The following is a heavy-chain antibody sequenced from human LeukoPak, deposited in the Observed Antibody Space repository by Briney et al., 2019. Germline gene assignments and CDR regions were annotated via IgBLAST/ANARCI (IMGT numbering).Heavy chain of an antibody. Sequence: SQTLSLTCAISGDSVSSSSAAWNWIRQSPSRGLEWLGRTYYRSKWYNEYAVSVKSRITINPDTSNNQFSLRLSSVIPEDTAVYYCAAFRRDAFDVWGQGTVVTISS. CDR3: AAFRRDAFDV. CDR1: GDSVSSSSAA. CDR2: TYYRSKWYN. J-gene: IGHJ3*01. V-gene: IGHV6-1*01.